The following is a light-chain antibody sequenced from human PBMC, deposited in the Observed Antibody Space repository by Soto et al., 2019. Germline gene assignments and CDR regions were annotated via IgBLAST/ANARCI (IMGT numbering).Light chain of an antibody. J-gene: IGKJ1*01. CDR2: GAS. CDR3: QQYNNWPVT. Sequence: EIVMTQSPATLSVSPGERATLSCRASQSVSSNLAWYHLKPGQAPRLLIYGASTRATGIPARFSGSGSGTEFTLTISSLQSEDFAVYYCQQYNNWPVTFGQGTKVDI. CDR1: QSVSSN. V-gene: IGKV3-15*01.